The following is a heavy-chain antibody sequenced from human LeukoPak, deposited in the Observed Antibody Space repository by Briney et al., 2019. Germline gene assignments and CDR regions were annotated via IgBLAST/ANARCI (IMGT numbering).Heavy chain of an antibody. CDR3: ARDSGYEYFDY. J-gene: IGHJ4*02. D-gene: IGHD5-12*01. CDR1: GFTFSSYS. Sequence: GGSLRLSCAASGFTFSSYSMNWVCQAPGKGLEWVSYISSSSSTIYYADSVKGRFTISRDNAKNSLYLQMNSLRAEDTAVYYCARDSGYEYFDYWGQGTLVTVSS. V-gene: IGHV3-48*04. CDR2: ISSSSSTI.